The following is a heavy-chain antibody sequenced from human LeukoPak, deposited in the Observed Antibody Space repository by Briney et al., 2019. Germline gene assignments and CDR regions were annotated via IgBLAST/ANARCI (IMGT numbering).Heavy chain of an antibody. CDR2: IYHSGST. V-gene: IGHV4-38-2*02. Sequence: PSETLSLTCTVSGYSISSGYYWGWIRQPPGKGLEWSGSIYHSGSTYYNPSLKSRVTISVDTSKNQFSLKLSSVTAADTAVYYCGGINGVDFDYWGQGTLVTVSS. D-gene: IGHD2-8*01. CDR3: GGINGVDFDY. J-gene: IGHJ4*02. CDR1: GYSISSGYY.